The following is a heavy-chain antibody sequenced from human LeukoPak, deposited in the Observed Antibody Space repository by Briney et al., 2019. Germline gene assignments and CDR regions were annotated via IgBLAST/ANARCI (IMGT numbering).Heavy chain of an antibody. CDR1: GGSSSGYY. CDR3: ARAPEGTMVRGVTNWFDP. Sequence: PSETLSLTCAVYGGSSSGYYWSWIRQPPGKGLEWIGEIDHSGSTNCNPSLKSRVTISVDTSKNQFSLKLSSVTAADTAVYYCARAPEGTMVRGVTNWFDPWGQGTLVTVSS. V-gene: IGHV4-34*01. D-gene: IGHD3-10*01. J-gene: IGHJ5*02. CDR2: IDHSGST.